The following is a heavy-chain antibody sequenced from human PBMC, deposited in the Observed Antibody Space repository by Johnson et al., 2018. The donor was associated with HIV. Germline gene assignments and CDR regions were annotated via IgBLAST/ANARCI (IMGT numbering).Heavy chain of an antibody. J-gene: IGHJ3*02. V-gene: IGHV3-33*08. CDR3: ARAGSENYALGAFDI. CDR1: GFTFSSYG. D-gene: IGHD2-2*01. CDR2: ISFAGDT. Sequence: QVQLVESGGGVVQPGRSLRLSCAASGFTFSSYGMAWVRQAPGKGLEWVTVISFAGDTYYADSVKGRFTISRDNSKNTLYLQMNSLRAEDTAVYYCARAGSENYALGAFDIWGQGTMVTVSS.